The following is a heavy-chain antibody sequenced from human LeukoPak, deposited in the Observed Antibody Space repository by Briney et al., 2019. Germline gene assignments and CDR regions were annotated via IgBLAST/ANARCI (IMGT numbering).Heavy chain of an antibody. CDR3: AKELGYCSSTSCYSDY. CDR1: GFTFSSYA. Sequence: PGRSLRLSCAASGFTFSSYAMSWVRQAPGKGLEWVSAISGSGGSTYYADSVKGRFTISRDNSKNTLYLQMNSLRAEDTAVYYCAKELGYCSSTSCYSDYWGQGTLVTVSS. CDR2: ISGSGGST. V-gene: IGHV3-23*01. D-gene: IGHD2-2*02. J-gene: IGHJ4*02.